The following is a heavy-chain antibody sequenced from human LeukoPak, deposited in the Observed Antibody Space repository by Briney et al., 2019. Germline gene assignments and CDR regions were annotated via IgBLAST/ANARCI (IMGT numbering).Heavy chain of an antibody. CDR2: INTNTGNP. Sequence: ASVKVSCKASGYTFTSYAMNWVRRAPGQGLEWMGWINTNTGNPTYAQGFTGRFVFSLDTSVSTAYLQISSLKAEDTAVYYCARERYSYDDYYYYMDVWGKGTTVTVSS. CDR1: GYTFTSYA. J-gene: IGHJ6*03. V-gene: IGHV7-4-1*02. D-gene: IGHD5-18*01. CDR3: ARERYSYDDYYYYMDV.